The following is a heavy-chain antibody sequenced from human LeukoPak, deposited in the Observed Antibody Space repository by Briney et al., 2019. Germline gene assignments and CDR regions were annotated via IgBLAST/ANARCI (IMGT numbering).Heavy chain of an antibody. CDR3: ARDPSNDSGYDPRHY. CDR1: GFTFSSYS. D-gene: IGHD5-12*01. CDR2: ISSSSSYI. Sequence: GGSLGLSCAASGFTFSSYSMNLVRQAPGKGLEWVSSISSSSSYIYYADAVKGRFTISRDNAKNSLYLQMNSLRAEDTAVYYCARDPSNDSGYDPRHYWGQGTLVTVSS. J-gene: IGHJ4*02. V-gene: IGHV3-21*01.